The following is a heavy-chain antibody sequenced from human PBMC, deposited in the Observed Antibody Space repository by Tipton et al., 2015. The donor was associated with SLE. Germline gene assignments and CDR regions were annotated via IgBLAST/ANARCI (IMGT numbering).Heavy chain of an antibody. V-gene: IGHV4-34*01. CDR1: GGSFSGYY. D-gene: IGHD2/OR15-2a*01. J-gene: IGHJ4*02. CDR2: IYHSGST. Sequence: TLSLTCAVYGGSFSGYYWSWIRQPPGKGLEWIGSIYHSGSTYYNPSLTSRVTMSVDTSKNQFSLNLSSVTAADTAVYYCARMGNIAYYFDYWGQGTLVTVSS. CDR3: ARMGNIAYYFDY.